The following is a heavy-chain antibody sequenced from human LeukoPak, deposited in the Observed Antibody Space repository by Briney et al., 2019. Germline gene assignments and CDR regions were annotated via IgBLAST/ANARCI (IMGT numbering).Heavy chain of an antibody. J-gene: IGHJ4*02. V-gene: IGHV3-7*01. CDR3: VRNGDYYRLDY. Sequence: GGSLRLSCAASGFIFSNYWMTWVRQAPGKGLEWVANIRGDGYEKHFADSVKGRFTISRDNAKNSVDLQMNNLRAEDTAVFYCVRNGDYYRLDYWGQGTLVTVSP. D-gene: IGHD2-21*02. CDR1: GFIFSNYW. CDR2: IRGDGYEK.